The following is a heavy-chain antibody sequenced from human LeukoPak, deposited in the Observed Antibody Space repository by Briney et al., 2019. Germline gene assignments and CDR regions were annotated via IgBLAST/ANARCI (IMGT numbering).Heavy chain of an antibody. Sequence: GASVKVSCKASGYTFTSYGTSWVRQAPGQGLEWMGWISAYNGNTNYAQKLQGRVTMTTDTSTSTAYMELRSLRSDDTAVYYCARGHIWFGESYFDYWGQGTLVTVSS. D-gene: IGHD3-10*01. J-gene: IGHJ4*02. CDR1: GYTFTSYG. CDR2: ISAYNGNT. CDR3: ARGHIWFGESYFDY. V-gene: IGHV1-18*04.